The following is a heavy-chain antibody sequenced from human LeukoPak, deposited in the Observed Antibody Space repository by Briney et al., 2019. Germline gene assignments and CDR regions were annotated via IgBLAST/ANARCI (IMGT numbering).Heavy chain of an antibody. CDR2: INHSGST. CDR3: ARRGVGSGSLRRYNWFDP. V-gene: IGHV4-34*01. D-gene: IGHD1-26*01. Sequence: PGGSLRLSCAASGFTFSTYEMNWVRQAPGKGLEWIGEINHSGSTNYNPSLKSRVTISVDTSKNQFSLKLRSVTAADTAVYYCARRGVGSGSLRRYNWFDPWGQGTLVTVSS. J-gene: IGHJ5*02. CDR1: GFTFSTYE.